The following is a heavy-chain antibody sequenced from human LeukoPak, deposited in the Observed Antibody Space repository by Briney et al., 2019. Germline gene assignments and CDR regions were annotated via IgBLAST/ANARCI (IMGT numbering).Heavy chain of an antibody. J-gene: IGHJ6*03. CDR3: AKVLTPEYYYYYYMDV. CDR1: GFTFSSYA. CDR2: ISGSGGST. V-gene: IGHV3-23*01. Sequence: GGSLRLSCAASGFTFSSYAMSWVRQAPGKGLEWVSAISGSGGSTYYADSVKGRFTISRDNSRNTLYLQMNSLRAEDTAVYYCAKVLTPEYYYYYYMDVWGKGTTVTVSS.